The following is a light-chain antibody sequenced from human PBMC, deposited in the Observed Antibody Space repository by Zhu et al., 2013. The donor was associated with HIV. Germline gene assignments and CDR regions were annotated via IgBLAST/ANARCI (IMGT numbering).Light chain of an antibody. CDR2: LGS. Sequence: DIVMTQSPLSLPVTPGEPASISCRSSQSLLHSNGYNYLDWYLQKPGQSPQLLIYLGSNRASGVPDRFSGSGSGTEFTLTISCLQSEDFATYYCQQYYSYPWTFGQGTKVEIK. J-gene: IGKJ1*01. CDR3: QQYYSYPWT. V-gene: IGKV2-28*01. CDR1: QSLLHSNGYNY.